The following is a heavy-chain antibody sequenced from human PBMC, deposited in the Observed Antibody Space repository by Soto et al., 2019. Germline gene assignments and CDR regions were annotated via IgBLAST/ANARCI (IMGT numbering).Heavy chain of an antibody. D-gene: IGHD6-13*01. Sequence: SETLSLTCAVYGGSFSGYYWSWIRQPPGKGLEWIGEINHSGSTNYNPSLKSRVTISVDTSKNQFSLKLSSVTAADTAVYYCARGRRYSSFYMDVWGKGTTVTVSS. V-gene: IGHV4-34*01. J-gene: IGHJ6*03. CDR3: ARGRRYSSFYMDV. CDR2: INHSGST. CDR1: GGSFSGYY.